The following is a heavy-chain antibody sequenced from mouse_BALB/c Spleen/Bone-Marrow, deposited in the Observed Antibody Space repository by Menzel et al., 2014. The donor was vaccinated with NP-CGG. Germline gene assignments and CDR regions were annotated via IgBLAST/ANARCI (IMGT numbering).Heavy chain of an antibody. CDR1: GYTFTDYW. J-gene: IGHJ4*01. D-gene: IGHD1-1*01. CDR2: IYPGGG. CDR3: ARIYGSSIYYAMDY. Sequence: VQLQQSGTELVRPGTSVKISCKTSGYTFTDYWLGWVKQRPGHGLEWIGDIYPGGGKFKGKATLTADTSSSTAYMQLSSLTSEDSAVYFCARIYGSSIYYAMDYWGQGTSVTVSS. V-gene: IGHV1-63*02.